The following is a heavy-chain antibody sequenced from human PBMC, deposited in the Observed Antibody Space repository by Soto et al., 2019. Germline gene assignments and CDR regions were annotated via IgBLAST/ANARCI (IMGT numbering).Heavy chain of an antibody. J-gene: IGHJ4*01. CDR2: ISGSGNSP. Sequence: GGSLRLSCAASGFTFSSYAMSWVRQAPGKGLEWVSAISGSGNSPYYADSVKGRFTFSRDNSKNTVYLQMSSLKAEDTAIYFCARVAYGNGWIFDHWGQGTLVTVSS. CDR1: GFTFSSYA. V-gene: IGHV3-23*01. CDR3: ARVAYGNGWIFDH. D-gene: IGHD6-19*01.